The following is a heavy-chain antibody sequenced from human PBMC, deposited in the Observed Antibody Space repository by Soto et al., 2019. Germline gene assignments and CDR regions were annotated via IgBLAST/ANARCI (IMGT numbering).Heavy chain of an antibody. D-gene: IGHD6-19*01. CDR3: AREHLREVAGARFDY. CDR2: ISFDGSNK. V-gene: IGHV3-30*14. Sequence: QVQLVESGGGVVQPGRSLRLSCAASAFTFSSYAMHWGSQAPGKGLEGVAVISFDGSNKYYADSVKGRFTISRDNSKNTRYLQMNSLRGEDTAMYYCAREHLREVAGARFDYWGHGTLVSVSS. J-gene: IGHJ5*01. CDR1: AFTFSSYA.